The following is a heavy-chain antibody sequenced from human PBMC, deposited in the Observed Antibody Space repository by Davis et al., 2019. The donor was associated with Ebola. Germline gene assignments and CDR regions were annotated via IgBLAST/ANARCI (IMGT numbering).Heavy chain of an antibody. CDR3: ARGVLMMYDTPGMDV. J-gene: IGHJ6*02. CDR2: IRYDGSIK. D-gene: IGHD2-8*01. Sequence: PGGSLRLSCAASGFTFSNYAMHWVRQAPGKGLEWVAFIRYDGSIKYYADSVKGRFTISRDNSKNTLYLQMSSLRAEDAAVYYCARGVLMMYDTPGMDVWGQGTTVTVSS. V-gene: IGHV3-30*02. CDR1: GFTFSNYA.